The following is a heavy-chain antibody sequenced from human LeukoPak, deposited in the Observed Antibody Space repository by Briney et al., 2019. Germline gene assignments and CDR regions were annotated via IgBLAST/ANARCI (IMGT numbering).Heavy chain of an antibody. D-gene: IGHD6-19*01. Sequence: GGFLRLSCAASGFTVSSNYMSWVRQAPGKGLEWVSVIYSGGNTYYADSVVGRFTISRDNSKNTLYLQMNSLRAEDTAVYYCARDGAVADLDCWGQGTLVTVSS. V-gene: IGHV3-66*01. J-gene: IGHJ4*02. CDR1: GFTVSSNY. CDR3: ARDGAVADLDC. CDR2: IYSGGNT.